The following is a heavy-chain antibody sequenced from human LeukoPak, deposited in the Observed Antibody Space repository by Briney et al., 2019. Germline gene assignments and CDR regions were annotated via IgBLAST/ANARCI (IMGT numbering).Heavy chain of an antibody. Sequence: GGSLRLSCAASGFTFSSYSMNWVRQAPGKGLEWVSYISSSSSTIYYADSVKGRFTISRDNAKNSLYLQMNSLRAEDTAVYYCARYCSGGSCKEPFVPWGQGTLVTVSS. J-gene: IGHJ5*02. CDR3: ARYCSGGSCKEPFVP. V-gene: IGHV3-48*01. CDR2: ISSSSSTI. CDR1: GFTFSSYS. D-gene: IGHD2-15*01.